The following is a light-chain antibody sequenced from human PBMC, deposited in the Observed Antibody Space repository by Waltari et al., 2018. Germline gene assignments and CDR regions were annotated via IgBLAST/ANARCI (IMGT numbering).Light chain of an antibody. V-gene: IGLV3-21*02. CDR2: DNF. Sequence: SYVLSQAPSVAVAPGQTARIPCGGNNFGSESVHWYQQKPGQAPVLFFYDNFDRPSGIAERFSGSNSRNMAALTISRVEAGDEADYYCQVWDSNVVFGGGTKLTVL. J-gene: IGLJ2*01. CDR3: QVWDSNVV. CDR1: NFGSES.